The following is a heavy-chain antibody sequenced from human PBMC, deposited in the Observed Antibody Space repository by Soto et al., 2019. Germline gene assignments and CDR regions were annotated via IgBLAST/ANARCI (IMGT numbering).Heavy chain of an antibody. CDR2: ISYDGSNK. D-gene: IGHD3-3*01. J-gene: IGHJ5*02. CDR1: GFTFSSYG. Sequence: QVQLVESGGGVVQPGRSLRLSCAASGFTFSSYGMHWVRQAPGKGLEWVAVISYDGSNKYYADSVKGRFTISRDNSKNTLYPQMNSLRAEDTAVYYCAKTVVFGVVIEAPWFDPWGQGTLVTVSS. V-gene: IGHV3-30*18. CDR3: AKTVVFGVVIEAPWFDP.